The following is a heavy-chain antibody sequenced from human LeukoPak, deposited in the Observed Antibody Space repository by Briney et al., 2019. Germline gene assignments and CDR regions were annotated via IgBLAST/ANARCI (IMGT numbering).Heavy chain of an antibody. J-gene: IGHJ4*02. CDR2: IYYSGST. Sequence: SETLSLTCTVSGGSISSYYWSWIRQPPGKGLEWIGYIYYSGSTNYNPSLKSRVTISVDTSKNQFSLKLSSVTAADTAVYYCARDPVPYTSGWPGLDYWGQGTLVTVSS. CDR3: ARDPVPYTSGWPGLDY. D-gene: IGHD6-19*01. V-gene: IGHV4-59*01. CDR1: GGSISSYY.